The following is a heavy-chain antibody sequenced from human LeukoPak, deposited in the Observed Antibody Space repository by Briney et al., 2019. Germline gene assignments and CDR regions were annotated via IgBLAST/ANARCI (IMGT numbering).Heavy chain of an antibody. CDR2: IKQDGSEK. CDR3: ARDGRSPYYYDSSGFDY. D-gene: IGHD3-22*01. J-gene: IGHJ4*02. Sequence: PGGSLRLSCAASGFTFSSYWMSWVRQAPGKGLEWVANIKQDGSEKYYADSVKGRFTISRDNAKNSLYLQMNSLRAEDTAVYYCARDGRSPYYYDSSGFDYWGQGTLVTVSS. CDR1: GFTFSSYW. V-gene: IGHV3-7*01.